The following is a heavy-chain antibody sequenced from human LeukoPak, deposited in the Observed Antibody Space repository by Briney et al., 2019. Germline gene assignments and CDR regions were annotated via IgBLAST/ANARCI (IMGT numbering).Heavy chain of an antibody. V-gene: IGHV3-11*01. J-gene: IGHJ3*02. D-gene: IGHD6-19*01. Sequence: GGSLRLSCEASGFTSSDYCMHWIRQAPGKGLEWVSYISKSGSTIYYADSVKGRFTISRDNAKNTLHLQMNSLRVEDTAVYYCARDQWPGVRPDDAFDIWGQGTMVTVSS. CDR1: GFTSSDYC. CDR3: ARDQWPGVRPDDAFDI. CDR2: ISKSGSTI.